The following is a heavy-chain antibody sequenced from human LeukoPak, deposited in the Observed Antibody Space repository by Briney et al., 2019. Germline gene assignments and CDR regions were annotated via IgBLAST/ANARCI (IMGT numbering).Heavy chain of an antibody. D-gene: IGHD1-7*01. Sequence: SETPFLTCAGSGYAISSGYYWGWIRQPPGKGLEWIGSFYPGGSTYYNPSLKSRVTMSVDTSKNQFSLNLSSVTAADTAVYYCARGTTRLCPDYWGQGTLVIVSS. CDR3: ARGTTRLCPDY. CDR1: GYAISSGYY. V-gene: IGHV4-38-2*01. J-gene: IGHJ4*02. CDR2: FYPGGST.